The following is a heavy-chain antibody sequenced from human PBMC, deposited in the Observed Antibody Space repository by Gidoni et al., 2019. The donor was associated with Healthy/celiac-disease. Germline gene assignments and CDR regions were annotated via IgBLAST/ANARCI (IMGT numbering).Heavy chain of an antibody. CDR1: GYTFTGYY. Sequence: QVQLVQSGAEVKKPGASVKVSCKASGYTFTGYYMHWVRQAPGQGLEWMGRINPNSGGTNYAQKFQGRVTMTRDTSISTAYMELSRLRSDDTAVYYCARNLSPYDFWSGYPSIGMDVWGQGTTVTVSS. CDR3: ARNLSPYDFWSGYPSIGMDV. CDR2: INPNSGGT. V-gene: IGHV1-2*06. J-gene: IGHJ6*02. D-gene: IGHD3-3*01.